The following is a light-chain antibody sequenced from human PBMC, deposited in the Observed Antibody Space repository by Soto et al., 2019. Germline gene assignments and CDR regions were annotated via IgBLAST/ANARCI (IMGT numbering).Light chain of an antibody. CDR1: SSDVGGYNY. V-gene: IGLV2-14*01. CDR3: SSYTTSSTYV. Sequence: QAVVTQPASVSGSPGQSITISCTGTSSDVGGYNYVSWYQQHPGKAPKLMIYEVSNRPSGVSSRFSGSKSGNTASLTISGLQAEDEADYYCSSYTTSSTYVLGTGTKVTVL. J-gene: IGLJ1*01. CDR2: EVS.